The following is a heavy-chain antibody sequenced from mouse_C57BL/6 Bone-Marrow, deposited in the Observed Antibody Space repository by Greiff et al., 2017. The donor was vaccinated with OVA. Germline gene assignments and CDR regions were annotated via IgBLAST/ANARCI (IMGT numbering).Heavy chain of an antibody. CDR1: GYTFTDYE. J-gene: IGHJ4*01. V-gene: IGHV1-15*01. CDR2: IDTETGGT. CDR3: TRGYSNYYAMDY. Sequence: VHLVESGAELVRPGASVTLSCKASGYTFTDYEMHWVKQTPVHGLEWIGAIDTETGGTAYNQKFKGKAILTADKSSSTAYMELRSLTSEDSAVYYCTRGYSNYYAMDYWGQGTSVTVSS. D-gene: IGHD2-5*01.